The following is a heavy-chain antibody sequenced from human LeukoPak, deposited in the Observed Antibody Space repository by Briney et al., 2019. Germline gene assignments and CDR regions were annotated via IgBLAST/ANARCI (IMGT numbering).Heavy chain of an antibody. CDR3: ARDRSELDY. J-gene: IGHJ4*02. V-gene: IGHV4-59*01. Sequence: SETLSLTCTVSGGSISNYYWSWIRQPPGKGLEWIGYIYYSGSTDYNPSLKSRVTISVDTSTNQFSLRLSSVTAADTAVYYCARDRSELDYWGQGTLVTVSS. D-gene: IGHD1-14*01. CDR1: GGSISNYY. CDR2: IYYSGST.